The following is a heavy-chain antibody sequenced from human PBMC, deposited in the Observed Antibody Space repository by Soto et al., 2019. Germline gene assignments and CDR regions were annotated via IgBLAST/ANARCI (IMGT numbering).Heavy chain of an antibody. CDR3: EGRGIKAYSDY. V-gene: IGHV4-31*11. CDR1: GCSISSFGYY. J-gene: IGHJ4*02. Sequence: PWETLSLSCAVSGCSISSFGYYWSCIRQHPGKGLEWIGYIYYSGSTYYNTSLKRRVTISVDTSKNQFSLKLSSVTAADTAVYYCEGRGIKAYSDYWGQRTLVSVSS. D-gene: IGHD2-21*01. CDR2: IYYSGST.